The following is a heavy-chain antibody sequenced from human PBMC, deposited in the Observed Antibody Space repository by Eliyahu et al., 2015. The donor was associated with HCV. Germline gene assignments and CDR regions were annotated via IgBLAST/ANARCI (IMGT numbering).Heavy chain of an antibody. V-gene: IGHV1-69*01. CDR1: GGTFSSYA. CDR3: ARMGGDGRGYYYYYYGMDV. Sequence: EVKKPGSSVKVSCKASGGTFSSYAISWVRQAPGQGLEWMGGIIPIFGTANYAQKFQGRVTITADESTSTAYMELSSLRSEDTAVYYCARMGGDGRGYYYYYYGMDVWGQGTTVTVSS. D-gene: IGHD2-21*02. CDR2: IIPIFGTA. J-gene: IGHJ6*02.